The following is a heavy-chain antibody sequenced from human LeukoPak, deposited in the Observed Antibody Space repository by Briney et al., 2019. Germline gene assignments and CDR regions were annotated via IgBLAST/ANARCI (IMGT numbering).Heavy chain of an antibody. CDR2: MHYSGST. Sequence: PSETLSLTCTVSGGSISSGGYYWSWIRQHPEKGLEWIGYMHYSGSTYYHPSLKSRVSMSVDTSRNQFSLKLSSVTAADTAAYYCARGSNNWYNWFDPWGQGTLFTVSS. D-gene: IGHD1-1*01. CDR1: GGSISSGGYY. J-gene: IGHJ5*02. V-gene: IGHV4-31*03. CDR3: ARGSNNWYNWFDP.